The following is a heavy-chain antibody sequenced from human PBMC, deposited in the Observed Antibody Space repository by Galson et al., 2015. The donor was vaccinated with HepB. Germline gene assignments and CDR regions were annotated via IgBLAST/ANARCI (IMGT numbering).Heavy chain of an antibody. J-gene: IGHJ6*02. V-gene: IGHV3-23*01. CDR1: GFTFSSYA. CDR2: ISGSGGST. D-gene: IGHD3-10*01. CDR3: AKDLGGTIRMVRGVRYYYYGMDV. Sequence: SLRLSCAASGFTFSSYAMHWVRQAPGKGLEWVSAISGSGGSTYYADSVKGRFTISRDNSKNTLYLQMNSLRAEDTAVYYCAKDLGGTIRMVRGVRYYYYGMDVWGQGTTVTVSS.